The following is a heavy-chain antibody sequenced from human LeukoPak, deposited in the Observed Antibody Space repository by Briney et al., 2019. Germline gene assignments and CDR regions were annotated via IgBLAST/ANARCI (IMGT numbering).Heavy chain of an antibody. CDR3: ARNIRTMTDY. V-gene: IGHV3-74*01. Sequence: GGSLRLSCAASGFTFSSYWMHWVRQAPGEGLVWVSRINSDGSSTSYADSVKGRFTISRDNAKNTLYLQMNSLRAEDTAVYYCARNIRTMTDYWGQGTLVTVSS. J-gene: IGHJ4*02. CDR1: GFTFSSYW. CDR2: INSDGSST. D-gene: IGHD3-22*01.